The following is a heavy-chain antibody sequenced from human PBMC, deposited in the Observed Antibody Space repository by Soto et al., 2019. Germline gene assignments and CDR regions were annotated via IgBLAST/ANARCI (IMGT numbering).Heavy chain of an antibody. CDR2: ISASTGNT. V-gene: IGHV1-18*04. D-gene: IGHD4-17*01. CDR3: ARGHGDFVGDFDF. Sequence: QGQLVQSGAEVKKPGASVKVSCKASGYTFNKFSISWLRQAPGQGLEWMGWISASTGNTDVGLKFQGRVTMAIDTSTSTAYMELGSLRSDDTAVFYCARGHGDFVGDFDFWGQGTLVTVSS. J-gene: IGHJ4*02. CDR1: GYTFNKFS.